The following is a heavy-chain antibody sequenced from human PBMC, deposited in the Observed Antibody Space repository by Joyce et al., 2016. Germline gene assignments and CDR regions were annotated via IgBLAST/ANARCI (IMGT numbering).Heavy chain of an antibody. CDR2: IKSEGSST. CDR1: GFTFSRYW. V-gene: IGHV3-74*01. CDR3: ARDQVPPGYTYYY. J-gene: IGHJ4*02. D-gene: IGHD5-18*01. Sequence: EVQLVESGGGLVQPGGSLRLSCAASGFTFSRYWMHWVRQAPGKGLVWVSRIKSEGSSTSYADSVKGRFTISRDNAKNTLYLQMNSLRAEVSAVYYCARDQVPPGYTYYYWGQGTLVTVSS.